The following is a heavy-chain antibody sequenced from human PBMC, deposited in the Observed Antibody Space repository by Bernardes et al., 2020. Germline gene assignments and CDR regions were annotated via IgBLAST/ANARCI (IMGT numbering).Heavy chain of an antibody. V-gene: IGHV1-24*01. D-gene: IGHD3-9*01. CDR3: AGRITLFGVITGFFDR. Sequence: ASVKVSCKVSGYSLTELPIHWVRQAPGKGLEWMGGFYSEYGQTIYARKFQGRVTMIDDTPTDTAYMDLNSLRAEDTDVYFCAGRITLFGVITGFFDRWGQGTLVTVSS. CDR1: GYSLTELP. CDR2: FYSEYGQT. J-gene: IGHJ4*02.